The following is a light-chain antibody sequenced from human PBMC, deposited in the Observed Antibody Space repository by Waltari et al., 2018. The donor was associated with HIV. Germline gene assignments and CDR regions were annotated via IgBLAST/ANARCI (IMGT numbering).Light chain of an antibody. Sequence: QSALTQPPSASGSPGQPVTISCTGTSSDVGGYNYFSWYQQHPGKAPKRMIYGVNKRPSGVPDRFSGSKSGNTASLTVSGLQAEDEAEYYCSSYAGSNNVVFGGGTKLTVL. J-gene: IGLJ2*01. CDR1: SSDVGGYNY. CDR2: GVN. V-gene: IGLV2-8*01. CDR3: SSYAGSNNVV.